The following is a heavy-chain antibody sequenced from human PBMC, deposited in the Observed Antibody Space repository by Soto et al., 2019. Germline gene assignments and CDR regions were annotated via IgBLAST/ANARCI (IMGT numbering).Heavy chain of an antibody. CDR1: GGTFSSYA. J-gene: IGHJ6*02. V-gene: IGHV1-69*01. CDR2: IIPIFGKA. CDR3: ARMWCSSTSCDSDYYYGMDV. Sequence: QVQLVQSGAEVKKPGSSVKVSCKASGGTFSSYAISWVRQAPGQGLESMGGIIPIFGKANYAQKFQGRVKSTADESASTAYMEVSSLRSEDTAVYYCARMWCSSTSCDSDYYYGMDVWGQGTTVTVSS. D-gene: IGHD2-2*01.